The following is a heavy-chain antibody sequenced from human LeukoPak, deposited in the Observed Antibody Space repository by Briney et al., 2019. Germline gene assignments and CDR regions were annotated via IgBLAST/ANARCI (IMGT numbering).Heavy chain of an antibody. Sequence: GESLKISCKSSGYNFATSWIGWVRQMPGKGLEWMGIIYPGDFDTRYSPSFQGQVTISADKSISTAYLQWSSLKASDTAMYYCARQDRGQPWYYFDYWGQGTLVTVSS. V-gene: IGHV5-51*01. CDR2: IYPGDFDT. CDR1: GYNFATSW. D-gene: IGHD5-18*01. J-gene: IGHJ4*02. CDR3: ARQDRGQPWYYFDY.